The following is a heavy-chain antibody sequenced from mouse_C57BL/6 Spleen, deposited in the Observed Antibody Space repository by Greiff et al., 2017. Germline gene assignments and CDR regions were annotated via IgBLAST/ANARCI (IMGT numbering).Heavy chain of an antibody. CDR1: GYTFTSYT. CDR3: ARSDYGSSMDY. J-gene: IGHJ4*01. CDR2: INPSSGYT. Sequence: VQLQQSGAELARPGASVKMSCKASGYTFTSYTMHWVKQRPGQGLEWIGYINPSSGYTKYNQKFKDKATLTADKSSSTAYMQLSSLTSDDSAVYYCARSDYGSSMDYWGQGTSVTVSS. V-gene: IGHV1-4*01. D-gene: IGHD1-1*01.